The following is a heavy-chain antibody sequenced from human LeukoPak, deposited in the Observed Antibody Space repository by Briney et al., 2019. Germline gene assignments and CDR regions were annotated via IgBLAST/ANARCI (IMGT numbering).Heavy chain of an antibody. CDR1: GYSFSTYW. V-gene: IGHV5-51*01. CDR2: IYPDDSNT. Sequence: HGECLKISCKGSGYSFSTYWIGWVRQMPGKGLEWMGIIYPDDSNTRYSPSFQGQVTISADKSISTAYLQWSSLKASDTAMYYCARRYDASSIDYWGQGTLVPFSS. CDR3: ARRYDASSIDY. J-gene: IGHJ4*02. D-gene: IGHD6-6*01.